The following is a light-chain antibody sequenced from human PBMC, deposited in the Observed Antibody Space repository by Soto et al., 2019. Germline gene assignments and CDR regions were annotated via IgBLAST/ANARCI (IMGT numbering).Light chain of an antibody. V-gene: IGLV1-47*02. CDR2: TND. CDR1: SSNIGRNA. J-gene: IGLJ2*01. Sequence: QSVLTQPPSASGAPGQRVTISCSGSSSNIGRNAVNWYRQLPGTAPRLLIYTNDLRPSGVPDRFSGSKSGTSGSLAISGLRSDDEADYYCAAWDDSLSAVVFGGGTKLTVL. CDR3: AAWDDSLSAVV.